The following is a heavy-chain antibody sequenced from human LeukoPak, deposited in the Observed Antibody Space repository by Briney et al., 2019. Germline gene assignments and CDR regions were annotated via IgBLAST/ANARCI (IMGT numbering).Heavy chain of an antibody. CDR1: GFTFSSYG. Sequence: PGRSLRLSCAASGFTFSSYGMHWVRQAPGKGLEWVAVIWYDGSNKYYADSVKGRFTISRENSKNTLYLQMNSLRAEDTAVYYCAREGGIDYDSSGYPLDYWGQGTLVTVSS. CDR3: AREGGIDYDSSGYPLDY. V-gene: IGHV3-33*01. D-gene: IGHD3-22*01. CDR2: IWYDGSNK. J-gene: IGHJ4*02.